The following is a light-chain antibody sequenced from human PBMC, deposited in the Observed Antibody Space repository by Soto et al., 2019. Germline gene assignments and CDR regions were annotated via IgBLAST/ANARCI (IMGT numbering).Light chain of an antibody. CDR1: YSDIGAYNY. J-gene: IGLJ3*02. CDR3: SSYTGSNIV. Sequence: QSALTQPPSASGSPGQSVTIPCNGTYSDIGAYNYVSWYQQHPGKAPKFMIYEVSNRPSGVSSRFSGSKSGNTASLTISGLQAEDEADHYCSSYTGSNIVFGGGTKLTVL. CDR2: EVS. V-gene: IGLV2-14*01.